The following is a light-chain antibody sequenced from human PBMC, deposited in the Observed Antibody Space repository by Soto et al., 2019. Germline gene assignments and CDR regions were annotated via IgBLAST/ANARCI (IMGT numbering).Light chain of an antibody. J-gene: IGKJ2*01. Sequence: DIQMTQSPSTLSASVGDRVTITCRASQSIGRWLAWYQQKPGKAPTLLISQASTLQGGVPSRFSGRGSGTEFTLAIDSLQPEDFATYYRLQYNSYSFGQGTKVEIK. V-gene: IGKV1-5*03. CDR1: QSIGRW. CDR2: QAS. CDR3: LQYNSYS.